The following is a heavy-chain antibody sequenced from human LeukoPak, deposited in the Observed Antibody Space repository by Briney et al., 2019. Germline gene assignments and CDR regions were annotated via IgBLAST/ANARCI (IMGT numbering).Heavy chain of an antibody. CDR3: TRDTHCSGSSCYDYYYYYMDV. CDR2: IRSKAYGGTT. J-gene: IGHJ6*03. D-gene: IGHD2-15*01. V-gene: IGHV3-49*03. Sequence: GGSPRLSCTASGFTFGDYAMSWFRQAPGKGLEWVGFIRSKAYGGTTEYAASVKGRFTISRDDPKSIAYLQMNSLKTEDTAVYYCTRDTHCSGSSCYDYYYYYMDVWGKGTTVTVSS. CDR1: GFTFGDYA.